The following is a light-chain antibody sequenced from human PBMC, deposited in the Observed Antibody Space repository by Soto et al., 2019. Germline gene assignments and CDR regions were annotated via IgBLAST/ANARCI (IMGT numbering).Light chain of an antibody. J-gene: IGKJ3*01. CDR1: QNIVDW. CDR3: LQKYFYPFT. V-gene: IGKV1-5*03. Sequence: DSEMTGGPSTLSASVGDRVTFACRASQNIVDWLAWYQQKPGKAPKLLIYKASNLESGVPSRFGGSGSGTDFTLTISSLQPEDFATYYCLQKYFYPFTFGPGTKVDI. CDR2: KAS.